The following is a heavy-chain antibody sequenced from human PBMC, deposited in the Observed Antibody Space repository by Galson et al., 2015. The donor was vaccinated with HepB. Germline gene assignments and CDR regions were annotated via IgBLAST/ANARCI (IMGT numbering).Heavy chain of an antibody. V-gene: IGHV3-21*01. CDR2: ISSSSYI. CDR1: GFTFSSYS. CDR3: AREKIWSTIYPSSLDY. J-gene: IGHJ4*02. Sequence: SLRLSCAASGFTFSSYSMNWVRQAPGKGLEWVSSISSSSYIYYADSVKGRFTISRDNAKNSQYLQMNSLRAEDTAVYYCAREKIWSTIYPSSLDYWGQGTLVTVSS. D-gene: IGHD3-9*01.